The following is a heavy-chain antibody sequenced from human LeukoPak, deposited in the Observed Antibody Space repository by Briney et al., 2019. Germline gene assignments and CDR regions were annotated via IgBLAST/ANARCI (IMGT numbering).Heavy chain of an antibody. CDR3: ARDGLWSSHFDY. J-gene: IGHJ4*02. V-gene: IGHV4-38-2*02. D-gene: IGHD5-18*01. Sequence: SETLSLTCTVSGYSISSGYYWGWIRQPPGKGLEWIGTIYHSGSTYYNPSLKSRVTISVDTSKNQFSLKLSSVTAADTAVYYCARDGLWSSHFDYWGQGTLVTVSS. CDR1: GYSISSGYY. CDR2: IYHSGST.